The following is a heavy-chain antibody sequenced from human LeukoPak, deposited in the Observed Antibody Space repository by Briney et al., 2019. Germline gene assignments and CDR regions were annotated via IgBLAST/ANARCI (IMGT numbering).Heavy chain of an antibody. D-gene: IGHD1-7*01. CDR3: ARDSGGTTFFPFDY. CDR2: INPNSGGT. CDR1: GYTFTGYY. J-gene: IGHJ4*02. Sequence: ASVKVSCKASGYTFTGYYMHWVRQAPGQGLEWMGWINPNSGGTNYAQKFQGRVTMTRDTSISTAYMELSRLRSDDTAVYYCARDSGGTTFFPFDYWGQGTLVTVSS. V-gene: IGHV1-2*02.